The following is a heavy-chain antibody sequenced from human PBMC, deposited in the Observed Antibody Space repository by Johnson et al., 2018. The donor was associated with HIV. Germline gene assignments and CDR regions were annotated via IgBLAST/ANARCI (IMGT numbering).Heavy chain of an antibody. V-gene: IGHV3-66*01. CDR3: ARDIVGAPDAFDI. CDR1: GFSVSSTY. CDR2: IYSGGST. D-gene: IGHD1-26*01. J-gene: IGHJ3*02. Sequence: VQLVESGGGLVQPGGSLRLSCAASGFSVSSTYMSWVRQAPGKGLEWVSVIYSGGSTQYADSVKGRFTISRDNSKNTLYLQMTSLRAEDTAVYYCARDIVGAPDAFDIWGQGTMVTVSS.